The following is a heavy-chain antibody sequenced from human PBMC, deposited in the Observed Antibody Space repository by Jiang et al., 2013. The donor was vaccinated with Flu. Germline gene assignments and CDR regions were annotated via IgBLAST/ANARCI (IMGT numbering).Heavy chain of an antibody. Sequence: VQLLESGGGVVQPGRSLRLSCAASGFTFSSYAMHWVRQAPGKGLEWVAVISYDGSNKYYADSVKGRFTISRDNSKNTLYLQMNSLRAEDTAVYYCARDPHGSGYSYYFDYWGQGTLV. CDR2: ISYDGSNK. CDR3: ARDPHGSGYSYYFDY. D-gene: IGHD3-3*01. J-gene: IGHJ4*02. V-gene: IGHV3-30-3*01. CDR1: GFTFSSYA.